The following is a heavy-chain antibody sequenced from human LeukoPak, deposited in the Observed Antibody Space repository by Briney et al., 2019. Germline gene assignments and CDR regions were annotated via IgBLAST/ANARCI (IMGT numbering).Heavy chain of an antibody. CDR1: GFTLSRYG. V-gene: IGHV3-64D*06. J-gene: IGHJ4*02. CDR2: ISSNGGST. D-gene: IGHD2-2*01. Sequence: GGSLRLSCSASGFTLSRYGMHWVRLAPGKGLEYASGISSNGGSTNYADSVKGRFTISRDNSKNTLHLQMSSLRAEDTAVYYCVKGYCSSISCSLIDYGGQGTLVTVSS. CDR3: VKGYCSSISCSLIDY.